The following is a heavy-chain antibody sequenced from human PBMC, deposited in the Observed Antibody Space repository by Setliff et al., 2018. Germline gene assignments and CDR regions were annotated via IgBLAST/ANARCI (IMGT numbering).Heavy chain of an antibody. J-gene: IGHJ6*03. CDR3: ARYYCSSTSCSPWYYYYYMDV. CDR2: IYYSGST. Sequence: SETLSLTCTVSGGSISSHYWSWIRQPPGKGLEWIGYIYYSGSTNYNPSLKSRATISVDTSKNQFSLKLSSVTAADTAVYYCARYYCSSTSCSPWYYYYYMDVWGKGTTVTVSS. V-gene: IGHV4-59*11. D-gene: IGHD2-2*01. CDR1: GGSISSHY.